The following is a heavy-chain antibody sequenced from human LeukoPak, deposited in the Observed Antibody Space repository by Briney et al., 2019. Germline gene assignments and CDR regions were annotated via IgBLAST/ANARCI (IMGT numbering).Heavy chain of an antibody. CDR1: GYTFTSYG. CDR2: ISAYNGNT. CDR3: ARDPALVGTTFFDY. V-gene: IGHV1-18*01. J-gene: IGHJ4*02. D-gene: IGHD1-26*01. Sequence: EASVKVSCKDSGYTFTSYGISWVRQAPGQGLEWMGWISAYNGNTNYAQKLQGRVTMTTDTSTSTAYMELRSLRSDDTAVYYCARDPALVGTTFFDYWGQGTLVTVSS.